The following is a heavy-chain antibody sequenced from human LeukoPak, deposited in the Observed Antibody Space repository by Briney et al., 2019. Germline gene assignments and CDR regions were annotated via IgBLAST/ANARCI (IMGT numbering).Heavy chain of an antibody. CDR2: IWYDGSNK. CDR1: GFTFSSYG. Sequence: PGGSLRLSCAASGFTFSSYGMHWVRQAPGKGLEWVAVIWYDGSNKYYADSVKDRFTISRDNSTNTLYLQMNSLRAEDTAVYYCARGGGPSYWGQGTLVTVSS. CDR3: ARGGGPSY. V-gene: IGHV3-33*01. J-gene: IGHJ4*02. D-gene: IGHD1-26*01.